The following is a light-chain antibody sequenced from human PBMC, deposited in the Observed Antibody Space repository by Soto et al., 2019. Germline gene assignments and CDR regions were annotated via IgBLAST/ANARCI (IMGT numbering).Light chain of an antibody. CDR2: DAS. J-gene: IGKJ4*01. Sequence: DIILTQSPATLSLSPGERATLSCRASQNVYTYLAWYQQKPGQAPRLLIYDASNRATGIPARFSGSGSGTDFTLTISSLAPEDFAVYYCQQYNNWPSLTFGGGTKVESK. CDR3: QQYNNWPSLT. V-gene: IGKV3-11*01. CDR1: QNVYTY.